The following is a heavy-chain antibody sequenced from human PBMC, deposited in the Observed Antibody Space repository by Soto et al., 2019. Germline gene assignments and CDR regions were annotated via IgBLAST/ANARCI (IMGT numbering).Heavy chain of an antibody. V-gene: IGHV4-30-2*01. CDR1: GGSISSGGYS. CDR3: ASANRARLDY. J-gene: IGHJ4*02. CDR2: IYHSGST. Sequence: PSETLSLTCAVSGGSISSGGYSWSWIRQPPGKGLEWIGYIYHSGSTYYNPSLKSRVTISVDRSNNQFSLKLSSVTAADTAVYYCASANRARLDYWGQGTLVTVSS.